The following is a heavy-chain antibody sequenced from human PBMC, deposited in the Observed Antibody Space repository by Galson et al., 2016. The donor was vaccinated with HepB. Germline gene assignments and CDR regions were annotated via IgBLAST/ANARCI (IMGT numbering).Heavy chain of an antibody. D-gene: IGHD3-16*01. V-gene: IGHV1-2*02. CDR2: VNPDTGDT. J-gene: IGHJ4*02. Sequence: SVKVSCKASGYTFSDYYIHWVRQAPGQGLEWIGCVNPDTGDTTYGDKSQGRVTLTRDRSINTAFLELRSLRSDDTAIYYCARPYYSSASYDRFDFWGQGSLVTFSS. CDR3: ARPYYSSASYDRFDF. CDR1: GYTFSDYY.